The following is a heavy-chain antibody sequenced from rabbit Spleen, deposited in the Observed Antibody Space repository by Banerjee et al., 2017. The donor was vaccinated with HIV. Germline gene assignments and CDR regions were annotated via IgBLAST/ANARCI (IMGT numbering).Heavy chain of an antibody. J-gene: IGHJ6*01. Sequence: QSLEESGGDLVKPGASLTLTCTASGVSFSDKDVMCWVRQAPGKGLEWITCINIATGKSVYASWVSGRFIMSRTSSTTVTLQMTSLTAADTATYFCARSAGSFAWYLWGPGTLVTVS. CDR1: GVSFSDKDV. V-gene: IGHV1S40*01. CDR2: INIATGKS. D-gene: IGHD7-1*01. CDR3: ARSAGSFAWYL.